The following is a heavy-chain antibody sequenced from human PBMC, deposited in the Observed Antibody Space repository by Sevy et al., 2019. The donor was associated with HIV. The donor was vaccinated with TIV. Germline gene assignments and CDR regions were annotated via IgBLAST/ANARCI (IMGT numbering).Heavy chain of an antibody. Sequence: GGSLRLSCEASGFTFNSHAMTWVRQAPGKGLEWVSAISGSGDSKYYAGSVKGRVTISRDNSKNIMYLQMNTLRVDDTAVYYCATKGGSRPNDAFDTWGQGTMVTVSS. CDR1: GFTFNSHA. CDR3: ATKGGSRPNDAFDT. J-gene: IGHJ3*02. V-gene: IGHV3-23*01. D-gene: IGHD3-10*01. CDR2: ISGSGDSK.